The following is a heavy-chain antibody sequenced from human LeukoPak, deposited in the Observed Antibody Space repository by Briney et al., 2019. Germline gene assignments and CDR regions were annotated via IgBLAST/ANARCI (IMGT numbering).Heavy chain of an antibody. CDR1: GFTFSDYY. Sequence: PGGSLRLSCAASGFTFSDYYMSWIRQAPGKGLEWVSYISSSSSYTNYADSAKGRFTISRDNAKNSLYLQMNSLRAEDTAVYYCARSPPYCSGGSCYLYYFDYWGQGTLVTVSS. CDR2: ISSSSSYT. D-gene: IGHD2-15*01. CDR3: ARSPPYCSGGSCYLYYFDY. J-gene: IGHJ4*02. V-gene: IGHV3-11*03.